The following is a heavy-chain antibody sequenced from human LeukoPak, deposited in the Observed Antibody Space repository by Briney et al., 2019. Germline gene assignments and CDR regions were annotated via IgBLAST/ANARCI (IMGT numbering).Heavy chain of an antibody. CDR3: ARAPYSSSPFDY. D-gene: IGHD6-13*01. V-gene: IGHV1-3*03. J-gene: IGHJ4*02. CDR2: INAGNGNT. CDR1: GYTFTGYY. Sequence: ASVKVSCKASGYTFTGYYMHWVRQAPGQRLEWMGWINAGNGNTKYSQEFQDRVTITRDTSASTAYMELSSLRSEDTAVYYCARAPYSSSPFDYWGQGTLVTVSS.